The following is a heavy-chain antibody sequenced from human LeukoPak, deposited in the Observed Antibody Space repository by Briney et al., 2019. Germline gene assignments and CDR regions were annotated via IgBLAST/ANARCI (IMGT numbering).Heavy chain of an antibody. Sequence: ASVKVSCKASGGTFSSYAISWVRQAPGQGLEWMGGIIPIFGTANYAQKFQGRVTITAVESMSTAYMELSSLRSEDTAVYYCASVYKHGMDVWGQGTTVIVSS. V-gene: IGHV1-69*13. CDR1: GGTFSSYA. D-gene: IGHD5-24*01. CDR3: ASVYKHGMDV. J-gene: IGHJ6*02. CDR2: IIPIFGTA.